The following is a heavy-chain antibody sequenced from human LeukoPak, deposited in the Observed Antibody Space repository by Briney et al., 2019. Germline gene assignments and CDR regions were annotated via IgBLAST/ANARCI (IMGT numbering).Heavy chain of an antibody. D-gene: IGHD6-13*01. J-gene: IGHJ4*02. CDR3: ARASSSWPDY. CDR1: GFTFSSYE. CDR2: ISSSGSTI. V-gene: IGHV3-48*03. Sequence: GGSLRLSCAASGFTFSSYEMNWVRQAPGKGLEWVSYISSSGSTIYYADSVKGRFTISRDNAKNSLYLQMNSLRAEDTAVYYCARASSSWPDYWGQGTLVTVSS.